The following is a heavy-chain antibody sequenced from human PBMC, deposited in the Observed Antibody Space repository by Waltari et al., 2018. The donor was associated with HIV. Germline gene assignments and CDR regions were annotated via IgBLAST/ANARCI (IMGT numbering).Heavy chain of an antibody. CDR2: IYHSGRT. CDR1: GGSISSSNW. J-gene: IGHJ4*02. Sequence: QVQLQESGPGLVKPSGTLSLTCAVSGGSISSSNWWSWVRQPPGKGLAWIGEIYHSGRTNYNPSLKSRVTISVDKSKNQFPLKLSSVTAADTAVYYCASPSSGSSGWYDYWGQGTLVTVSS. V-gene: IGHV4-4*02. CDR3: ASPSSGSSGWYDY. D-gene: IGHD6-19*01.